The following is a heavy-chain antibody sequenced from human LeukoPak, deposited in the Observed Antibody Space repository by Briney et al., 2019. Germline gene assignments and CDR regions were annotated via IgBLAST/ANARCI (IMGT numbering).Heavy chain of an antibody. CDR3: ARDTLYNFWSGYYHTTYYFDY. Sequence: SETLSLTCTVSGGSISSGDYYWSWIRQPPGKGLEWIGYIYYSGSTYYNPSLKSRVTISVDTSKNQFSLNLRSMTAADTAVYYCARDTLYNFWSGYYHTTYYFDYWAREPWSPSPQ. V-gene: IGHV4-30-4*08. CDR1: GGSISSGDYY. J-gene: IGHJ4*02. D-gene: IGHD3-3*01. CDR2: IYYSGST.